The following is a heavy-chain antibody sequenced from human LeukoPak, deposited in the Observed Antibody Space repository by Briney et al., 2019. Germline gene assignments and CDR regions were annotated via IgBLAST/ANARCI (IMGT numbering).Heavy chain of an antibody. Sequence: GSSVKVSCKASGGTFSSYAISWVRQAPGQGLEWMGWMNPNSGNTGYAQKFQGRVTITRNTSISTAYMELSSLRSEDAAVYYCASSLNYDILTGYSAFDIWGQGTMVTVSS. CDR3: ASSLNYDILTGYSAFDI. CDR2: MNPNSGNT. J-gene: IGHJ3*02. V-gene: IGHV1-8*03. CDR1: GGTFSSYA. D-gene: IGHD3-9*01.